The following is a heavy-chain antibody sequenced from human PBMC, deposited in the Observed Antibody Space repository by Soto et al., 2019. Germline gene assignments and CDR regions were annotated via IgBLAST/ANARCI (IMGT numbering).Heavy chain of an antibody. D-gene: IGHD1-26*01. CDR3: ASQGISGNYWEDSDY. V-gene: IGHV3-53*01. CDR2: IYANGNT. J-gene: IGHJ4*02. Sequence: GGSLRFSWAASRRSVSINYMSWVRQAPGRGLEWVSVIYANGNTYYADSVKGRFTLSRDNLKNRLYLQMNSLRADDTAVYYCASQGISGNYWEDSDYSGPGTPVTVSS. CDR1: RRSVSINY.